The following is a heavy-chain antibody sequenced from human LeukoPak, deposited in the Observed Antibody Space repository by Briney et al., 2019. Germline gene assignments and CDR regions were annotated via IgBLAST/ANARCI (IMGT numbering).Heavy chain of an antibody. CDR3: ARRGNWGFFDY. D-gene: IGHD7-27*01. CDR2: INTSGST. J-gene: IGHJ4*02. Sequence: TSETLSLTCTVSGGSISSNYWSWIRQPPGKGLEWIGYINTSGSTNYNPSLKSRVSISLDTSGNQFSLKLTSVTAADTAVYYCARRGNWGFFDYWGQGILVSVSS. V-gene: IGHV4-4*09. CDR1: GGSISSNY.